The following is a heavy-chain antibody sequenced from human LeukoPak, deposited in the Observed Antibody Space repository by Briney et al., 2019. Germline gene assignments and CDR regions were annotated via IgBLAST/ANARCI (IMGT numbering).Heavy chain of an antibody. V-gene: IGHV3-23*01. J-gene: IGHJ3*02. CDR3: ARGRPVVAATGAFDI. CDR2: ISGSGGST. CDR1: GFTFTFYA. D-gene: IGHD2-15*01. Sequence: GGSLRLSCAASGFTFTFYAMSWVRQPPGKGLEWVSSISGSGGSTYHADSVKGRFTISRDNSKNTLYLQMNSLRAEDTAVYYCARGRPVVAATGAFDIWGQGTMVTVSS.